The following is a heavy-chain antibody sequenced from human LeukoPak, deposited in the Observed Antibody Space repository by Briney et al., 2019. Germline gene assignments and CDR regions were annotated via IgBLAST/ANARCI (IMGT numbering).Heavy chain of an antibody. CDR3: ARHTTLDP. CDR1: GFTFSSYS. Sequence: GGSLRLSCAASGFTFSSYSMNWVRQAPGKGLEWVANIKQDGNEKHYVDSVKGRFTISRDNAKNSLYLQMNSLRAEDTAVYYCARHTTLDPWGQGALVTVSS. D-gene: IGHD1-14*01. V-gene: IGHV3-7*01. CDR2: IKQDGNEK. J-gene: IGHJ5*02.